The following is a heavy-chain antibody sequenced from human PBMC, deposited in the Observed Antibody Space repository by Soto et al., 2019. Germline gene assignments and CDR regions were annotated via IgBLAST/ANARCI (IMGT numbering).Heavy chain of an antibody. J-gene: IGHJ5*02. D-gene: IGHD4-4*01. CDR1: GFSFPKYP. CDR2: ISHDGVTK. V-gene: IGHV3-30-3*01. CDR3: VRGDYSSSCQRLAP. Sequence: PGGSLRLSCAASGFSFPKYPMHWVRQTPDKGLEWVAVISHDGVTKYSADSVKGRFSISRDNSRNTLYLEMNSLRTEDTAMYYCVRGDYSSSCQRLAPWGQGTQVTVSS.